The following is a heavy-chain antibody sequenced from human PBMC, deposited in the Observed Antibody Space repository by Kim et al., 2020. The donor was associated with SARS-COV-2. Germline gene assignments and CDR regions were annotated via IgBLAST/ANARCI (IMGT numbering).Heavy chain of an antibody. Sequence: NKYYADSVKGRFTISRDNSKNTLYLQMNSLRAEDTAVYYCANSRSGPPDYWGQGTLVTVSS. J-gene: IGHJ4*02. CDR3: ANSRSGPPDY. CDR2: NK. D-gene: IGHD2-15*01. V-gene: IGHV3-30*02.